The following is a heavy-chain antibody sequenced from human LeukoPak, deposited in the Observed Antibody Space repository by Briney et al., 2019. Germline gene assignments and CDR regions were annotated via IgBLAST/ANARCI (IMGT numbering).Heavy chain of an antibody. V-gene: IGHV3-53*01. CDR1: GFNVNSNY. CDR3: AKGFYGSRYWYFHL. J-gene: IGHJ2*01. Sequence: PGGSLRLSCAASGFNVNSNYMSWVRQAPGKGLEWVSVLYSGGSTYYADSVKGRFTISRDNSKNTLYLQMNSLRAEDTAVYSCAKGFYGSRYWYFHLWGRGTLVSVSS. CDR2: LYSGGST. D-gene: IGHD3-10*01.